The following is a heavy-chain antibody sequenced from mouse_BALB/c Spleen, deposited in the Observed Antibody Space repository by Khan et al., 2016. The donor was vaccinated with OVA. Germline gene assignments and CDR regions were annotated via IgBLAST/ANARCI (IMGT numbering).Heavy chain of an antibody. J-gene: IGHJ3*01. CDR3: SRDGSAEFAY. V-gene: IGHV1S137*01. CDR1: GYTFADSG. Sequence: VQLQESGPEPVRPGASVKISCKGSGYTFADSGMHWVRQSHAKSLEWIGVISTYYGNIKYNQKFEGRATMTVDKSASTAYMELARLTSEDSAGYFCSRDGSAEFAYWGQGTLVTVSA. CDR2: ISTYYGNI. D-gene: IGHD2-3*01.